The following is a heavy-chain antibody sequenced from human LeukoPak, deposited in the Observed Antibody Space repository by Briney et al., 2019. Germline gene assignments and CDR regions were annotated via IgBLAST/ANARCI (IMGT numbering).Heavy chain of an antibody. CDR3: ARDRGYDYGDYPWSAP. D-gene: IGHD4-17*01. J-gene: IGHJ5*02. Sequence: SETLSLTCAVSGGSISSSNWWSWVRQPPGKGLEWIGEIYHSGSTNYNPSLKGRVTISVDTSKNQFSLKLSSVTAADTAVYYCARDRGYDYGDYPWSAPGGQETLVTVPP. CDR1: GGSISSSNW. V-gene: IGHV4-4*02. CDR2: IYHSGST.